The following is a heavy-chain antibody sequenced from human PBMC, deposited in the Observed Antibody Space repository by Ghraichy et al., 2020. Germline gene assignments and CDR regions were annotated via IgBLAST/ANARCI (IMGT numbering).Heavy chain of an antibody. Sequence: SETLSLTCAVSGGSISSGGYSWSWIRQPPGKGLEWIGYIYYSGSTYYNPSLKSRVTISVDTSKNQFSLKLSSVTAADTAVYYCARASAGGYDWIGYYFDYWGQGTLVTVSS. CDR3: ARASAGGYDWIGYYFDY. V-gene: IGHV4-30-4*07. CDR1: GGSISSGGYS. CDR2: IYYSGST. J-gene: IGHJ4*02. D-gene: IGHD5-12*01.